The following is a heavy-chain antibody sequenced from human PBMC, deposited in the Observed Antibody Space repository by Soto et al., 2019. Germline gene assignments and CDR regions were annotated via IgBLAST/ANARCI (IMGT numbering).Heavy chain of an antibody. V-gene: IGHV1-3*05. CDR2: ISAGNGNT. J-gene: IGHJ4*02. CDR1: GYTFTSYA. CDR3: ARSIVVVTALDY. D-gene: IGHD2-21*02. Sequence: QVQLVQSGAEEKKPGASVKVSCKASGYTFTSYAMHWVRQAPGQRLEWMGWISAGNGNTKYSQKLQGRVTITRDTSASTAYMELSSLRSEDTAVYYCARSIVVVTALDYWGQVTLVTVSS.